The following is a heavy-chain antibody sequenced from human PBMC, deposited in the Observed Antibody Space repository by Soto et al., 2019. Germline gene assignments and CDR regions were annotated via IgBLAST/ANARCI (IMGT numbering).Heavy chain of an antibody. CDR2: ISGSGGST. CDR3: AKMGFNYYGSGSSNWFDP. V-gene: IGHV3-23*01. D-gene: IGHD3-10*01. Sequence: EVQLLESGGGLVQPGGSLRLSCAASGFTFSSYAMSWVRQAPGKGLEWVSAISGSGGSTYYADSVKGRFTISRDNSKNTLYLQMNSLRAEDTAVYYCAKMGFNYYGSGSSNWFDPWGQGTLVTVSS. CDR1: GFTFSSYA. J-gene: IGHJ5*02.